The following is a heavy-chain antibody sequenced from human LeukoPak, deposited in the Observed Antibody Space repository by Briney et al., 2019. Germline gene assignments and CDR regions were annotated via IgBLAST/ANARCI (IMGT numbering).Heavy chain of an antibody. Sequence: KPGRSLRLSCTASGFTFGDYGMSWFRHAPGKGLEWVGFTRSKAHGGGIEYDASVRGRFTISRDDSKSIAYLQMNSLKTEDTAVYYCSRSINGYDFMVGFWGQGTLVTVSS. D-gene: IGHD5-12*01. J-gene: IGHJ4*02. V-gene: IGHV3-49*05. CDR3: SRSINGYDFMVGF. CDR1: GFTFGDYG. CDR2: TRSKAHGGGI.